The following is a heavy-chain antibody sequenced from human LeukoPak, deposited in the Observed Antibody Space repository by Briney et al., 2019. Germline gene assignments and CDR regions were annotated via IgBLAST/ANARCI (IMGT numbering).Heavy chain of an antibody. CDR2: ICSSGSTI. CDR3: VRGNWAEDGYFDY. D-gene: IGHD7-27*01. Sequence: WGSLRLSCAASGFTFSSYEMNWVRQAPGQGLEWVSYICSSGSTIYYADSVKGRFTISRDNANNELYLQLNGLGVEDRPVYYCVRGNWAEDGYFDYWGQRT. V-gene: IGHV3-48*03. J-gene: IGHJ4*02. CDR1: GFTFSSYE.